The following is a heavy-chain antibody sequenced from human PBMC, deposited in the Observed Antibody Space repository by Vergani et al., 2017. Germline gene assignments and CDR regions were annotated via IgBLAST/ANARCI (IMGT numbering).Heavy chain of an antibody. Sequence: VQLVESGGGVVQPGRSLRLSCAASGFTFSSHAMSWVRQAPGKGLEWVSSISSSSSYIYYADSVKGRFTISRDNAKNSLYLQMNSLRAEDTAVYYCARVEYDSSGYYYFDIWGQGTMVTVSS. CDR1: GFTFSSHA. CDR3: ARVEYDSSGYYYFDI. V-gene: IGHV3-21*01. J-gene: IGHJ3*02. CDR2: ISSSSSYI. D-gene: IGHD3-22*01.